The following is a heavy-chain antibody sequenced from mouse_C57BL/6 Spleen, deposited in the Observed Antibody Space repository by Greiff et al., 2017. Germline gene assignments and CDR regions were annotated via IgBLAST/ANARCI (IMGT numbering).Heavy chain of an antibody. CDR2: IYWDDDK. D-gene: IGHD2-1*01. V-gene: IGHV8-12*01. CDR1: GFSLSTSGMG. J-gene: IGHJ2*01. CDR3: ARGSPLYYGNSFHFDY. Sequence: QVTLKESGPGILQSSQTLSLTCSFSGFSLSTSGMGVSWLRQPSGKGLEWLAHIYWDDDKRYNPYLKSRLTISKDTSRNQVFLKITSVDTADTATYDCARGSPLYYGNSFHFDYWGQGTTLTVSS.